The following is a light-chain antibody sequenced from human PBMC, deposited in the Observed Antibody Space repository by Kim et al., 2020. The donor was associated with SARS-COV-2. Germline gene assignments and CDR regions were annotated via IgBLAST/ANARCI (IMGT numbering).Light chain of an antibody. CDR1: QNIDTW. Sequence: DIQMTQSPSTLSASIGDRVTISCLASQNIDTWLVWYQQKPAKAPKLLIYRASTLESGVPSKFSGSGFGTDFTLTISSLQPDDFATYYCQQYNSFPYTFGRGTKLEI. CDR3: QQYNSFPYT. J-gene: IGKJ2*01. V-gene: IGKV1-5*03. CDR2: RAS.